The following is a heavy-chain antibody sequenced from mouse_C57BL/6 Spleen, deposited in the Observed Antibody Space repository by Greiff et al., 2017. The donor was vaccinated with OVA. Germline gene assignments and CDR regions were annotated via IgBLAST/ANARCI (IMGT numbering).Heavy chain of an antibody. J-gene: IGHJ3*01. CDR3: ARVYSNYGGFAY. V-gene: IGHV5-16*01. D-gene: IGHD2-5*01. CDR1: GFTFSDYY. CDR2: INYDGSST. Sequence: EVNLVESEGGLVQPGSSMKLSCTASGFTFSDYYMAWVRQVPEKGLEWVANINYDGSSTYYLDSLKSRFIISRDNAKNILYLQMSSLKSEDTATYYCARVYSNYGGFAYWGQGTLVTVSA.